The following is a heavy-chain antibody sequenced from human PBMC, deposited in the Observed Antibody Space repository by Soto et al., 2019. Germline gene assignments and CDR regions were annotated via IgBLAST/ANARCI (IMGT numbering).Heavy chain of an antibody. Sequence: ASVKVSCKASGYTFTSYGISWVRQAPGQGLEWMGWISAYNGNTNYAQKLQGRVTMTTDTSTSTAYMELRSLRSDDTAVYYYAGPNYDFWSGYSYGMDVWGQGTTVTVSS. D-gene: IGHD3-3*01. CDR3: AGPNYDFWSGYSYGMDV. CDR2: ISAYNGNT. CDR1: GYTFTSYG. J-gene: IGHJ6*02. V-gene: IGHV1-18*01.